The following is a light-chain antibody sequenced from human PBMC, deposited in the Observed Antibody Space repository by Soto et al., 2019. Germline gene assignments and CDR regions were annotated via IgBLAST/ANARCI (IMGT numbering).Light chain of an antibody. Sequence: DIQMTQSPSTLSASVGDGVTITCRASQRISTWLAWYQQKPGKAPKLLISDASSLETGVPSRFSGSGSGTEFTLTINSLQPDDFATYYCQQYYSYPPWTFGQGTKVDIK. CDR1: QRISTW. CDR3: QQYYSYPPWT. J-gene: IGKJ1*01. V-gene: IGKV1-5*01. CDR2: DAS.